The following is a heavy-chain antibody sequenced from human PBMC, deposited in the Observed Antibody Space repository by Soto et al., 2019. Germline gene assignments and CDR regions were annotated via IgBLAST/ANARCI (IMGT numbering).Heavy chain of an antibody. CDR2: IYYSGST. J-gene: IGHJ6*03. CDR1: GGSISSSSYY. D-gene: IGHD6-25*01. V-gene: IGHV4-39*01. Sequence: SETLSLTCTVSGGSISSSSYYWGWIRQPPGKGLEWIGSIYYSGSTYYNPSLKSRVTISVDTSKNQFSLKLSSVTAADTAVYYCARHVQQRSYYYYMDVWGKGTTVTVSS. CDR3: ARHVQQRSYYYYMDV.